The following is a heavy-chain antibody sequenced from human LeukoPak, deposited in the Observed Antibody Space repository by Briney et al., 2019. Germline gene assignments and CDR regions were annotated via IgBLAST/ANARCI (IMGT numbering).Heavy chain of an antibody. Sequence: PSETLPLTCTVSGGSVSSGSYYWSWIRQPPGKGLEWIGYIYYSGSTNYNPSLKSRVTISVDTSKNQFSLKLSSVTAADTAVYYCARSDFWSGYYLDYWGQGTLVTVSS. CDR1: GGSVSSGSYY. D-gene: IGHD3-3*01. J-gene: IGHJ4*02. CDR3: ARSDFWSGYYLDY. CDR2: IYYSGST. V-gene: IGHV4-61*01.